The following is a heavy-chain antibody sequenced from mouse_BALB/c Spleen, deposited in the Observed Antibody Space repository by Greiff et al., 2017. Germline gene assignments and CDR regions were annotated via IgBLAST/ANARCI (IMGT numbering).Heavy chain of an antibody. J-gene: IGHJ2*01. CDR2: ISYSGST. V-gene: IGHV3-2*02. D-gene: IGHD1-2*01. CDR1: GYSITSYYA. Sequence: EVQRVESGPGLVKPSQSLSLTCTVTGYSITSYYAWSWIRQFPENKLEWMGYISYSGSTSYNPSLKSRISISRDTSKNQFFLQLNSVTTEDTATYDGAISHYYGYVGYWGQGTTLTVSS. CDR3: AISHYYGYVGY.